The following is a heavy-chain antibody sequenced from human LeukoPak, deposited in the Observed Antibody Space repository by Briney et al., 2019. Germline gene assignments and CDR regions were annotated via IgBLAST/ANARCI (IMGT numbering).Heavy chain of an antibody. V-gene: IGHV3-7*01. CDR3: ARRASVNYYDRDPDYDN. D-gene: IGHD3-22*01. CDR2: IKEDGSEK. J-gene: IGHJ4*02. CDR1: GFTFSRCW. Sequence: QPGGSLRLSCAASGFTFSRCWMNWVRQAPGKGLEWVANIKEDGSEKYYVDSVKGRFTISRDNAKNSLYLQMNSLRAEDTAVYYCARRASVNYYDRDPDYDNWGQGTPVTVSS.